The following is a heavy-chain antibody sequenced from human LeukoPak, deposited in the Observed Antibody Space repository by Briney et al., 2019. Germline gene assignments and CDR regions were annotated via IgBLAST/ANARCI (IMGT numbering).Heavy chain of an antibody. J-gene: IGHJ4*02. D-gene: IGHD2-2*02. CDR1: GFTFNSYS. V-gene: IGHV3-23*01. Sequence: PGGSLRLSCAASGFTFNSYSMNWVRQAPGKGLEWVSAISGSGGSTYYADSVKGRFTISRDNSKNTLYLQVNSLRAEDTAVYYCAKVRGCSSTSCYIYSYWGQGTLVTVSS. CDR2: ISGSGGST. CDR3: AKVRGCSSTSCYIYSY.